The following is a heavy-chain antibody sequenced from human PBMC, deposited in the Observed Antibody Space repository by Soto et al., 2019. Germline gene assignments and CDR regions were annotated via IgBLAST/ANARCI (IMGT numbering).Heavy chain of an antibody. J-gene: IGHJ6*02. CDR2: ISSDGTTT. CDR3: AKDKRPNYYYGMDV. Sequence: GGSLRLSCAASVFPFSTYWMHWVRQAPGKGLVWVSLISSDGTTTNYADSVKGRFTISRDNSKNTLYLQMNSPRAEDTAVYYCAKDKRPNYYYGMDVWGQGTTVTVSS. CDR1: VFPFSTYW. V-gene: IGHV3-74*01.